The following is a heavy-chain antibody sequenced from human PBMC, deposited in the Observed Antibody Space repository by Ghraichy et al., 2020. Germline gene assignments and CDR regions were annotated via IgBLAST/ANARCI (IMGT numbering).Heavy chain of an antibody. Sequence: GGSLRLSCAASGFTFSDYYMSWIRQAPGKGLEWVSYISSSSTYTNYADSVKGRFTISRDNAKNSLYLQVNSLRAEDTAVYYCARGHGGAIDYWGQGTLVTVSS. CDR2: ISSSSTYT. CDR3: ARGHGGAIDY. J-gene: IGHJ4*02. V-gene: IGHV3-11*05. CDR1: GFTFSDYY. D-gene: IGHD1-26*01.